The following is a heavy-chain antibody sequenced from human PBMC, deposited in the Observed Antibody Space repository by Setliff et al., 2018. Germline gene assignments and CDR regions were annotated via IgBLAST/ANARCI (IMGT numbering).Heavy chain of an antibody. J-gene: IGHJ6*03. V-gene: IGHV1-18*01. CDR3: ARVPLPLDIVVVVAATPLEYYYYMDV. Sequence: ASVKVSCKASGYTFTNYGISWVRQAPGQGLEWMGWISAYNGNTNYAQKLQGRVTMTTDTSTSTAYMELRSLRSDDTAVYYCARVPLPLDIVVVVAATPLEYYYYMDVWSKGTTVTVSS. CDR1: GYTFTNYG. D-gene: IGHD2-15*01. CDR2: ISAYNGNT.